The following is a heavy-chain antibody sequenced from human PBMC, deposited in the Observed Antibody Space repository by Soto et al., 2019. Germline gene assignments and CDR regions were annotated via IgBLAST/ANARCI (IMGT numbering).Heavy chain of an antibody. J-gene: IGHJ4*02. V-gene: IGHV2-5*02. D-gene: IGHD3-16*01. CDR3: WPGVMGAYGPISLDS. CDR2: IYSDDGK. CDR1: GFSLISLGMG. Sequence: QITLKESGPTLVTPTQTLTLTCSFSGFSLISLGMGVGWIRQPPGKALEWLAVIYSDDGKRYNPSLRSRLTTTKNTSKTQVVLEMPDMEPADTGTYYWWPGVMGAYGPISLDSGGQGALVT.